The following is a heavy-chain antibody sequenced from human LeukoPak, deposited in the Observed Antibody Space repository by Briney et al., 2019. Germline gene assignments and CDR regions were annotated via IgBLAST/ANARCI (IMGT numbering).Heavy chain of an antibody. CDR1: GFTFSRYA. J-gene: IGHJ6*02. D-gene: IGHD6-19*01. CDR2: ISYDGSNK. CDR3: AKDLGEAVAGEPNYYYYGMDV. V-gene: IGHV3-30*04. Sequence: PGRSLRLSCAGSGFTFSRYAMHWVRQAPGKGLEWVAVISYDGSNKYYADSVKGRFTISRDNFKNTLYLQMNSLRAEDTAVYYCAKDLGEAVAGEPNYYYYGMDVWGQGTTVTVSS.